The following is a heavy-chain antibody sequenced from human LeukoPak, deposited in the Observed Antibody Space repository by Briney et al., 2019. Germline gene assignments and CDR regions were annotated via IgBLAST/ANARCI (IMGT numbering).Heavy chain of an antibody. CDR1: GGSFSGYY. V-gene: IGHV4-34*01. Sequence: PSETLSLTCAVYGGSFSGYYWSWIRQPPGKGLEWIGEINHSGSTNYNPSLKSRVTISVDTSKNQFSLKLSSVTAADTAVYYCARAHYGGKLDYWGQGTLVTVSS. J-gene: IGHJ4*02. D-gene: IGHD4-23*01. CDR2: INHSGST. CDR3: ARAHYGGKLDY.